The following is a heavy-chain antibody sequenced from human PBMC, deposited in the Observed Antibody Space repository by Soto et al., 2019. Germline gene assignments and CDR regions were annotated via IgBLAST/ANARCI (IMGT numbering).Heavy chain of an antibody. CDR2: IIPIFGTA. J-gene: IGHJ6*02. CDR1: GGTFSSYA. D-gene: IGHD3-10*01. Sequence: RASVKVSCKASGGTFSSYAISWVRQAPGQGLEWMGGIIPIFGTANYAQKFQGRVTITADESTSTAYMELSSLRSEDTAVYYCARVIMMVRGVTEGMDVCGQGTTRTVSS. CDR3: ARVIMMVRGVTEGMDV. V-gene: IGHV1-69*13.